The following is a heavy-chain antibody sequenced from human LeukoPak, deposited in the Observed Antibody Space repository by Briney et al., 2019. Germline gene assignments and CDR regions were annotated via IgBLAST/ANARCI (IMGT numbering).Heavy chain of an antibody. Sequence: PGGSLRLSCAASGFTVSSNYMSWVRQAPGKGLEWVSVIYSGGSTYYADSVKGRFTTPRDISKNTLYLQMDSLRAEDTAVYYCAKIPKGGYFDSWGQGTLVTVSS. D-gene: IGHD2-2*01. J-gene: IGHJ4*02. CDR3: AKIPKGGYFDS. CDR1: GFTVSSNY. V-gene: IGHV3-53*01. CDR2: IYSGGST.